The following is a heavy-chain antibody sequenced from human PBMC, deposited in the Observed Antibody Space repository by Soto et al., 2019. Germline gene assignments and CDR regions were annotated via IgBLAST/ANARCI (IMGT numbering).Heavy chain of an antibody. D-gene: IGHD4-17*01. CDR1: GFSLRNSGVG. J-gene: IGHJ4*02. Sequence: QITLKESGPTLVKPTQTLTLTCTFSGFSLRNSGVGVGWIRQPPGKALEWLALIYWDDDKRYSPSLKSRLTITKDTSKNQVVLTSTNMDPVDTATYYWAHMTTGGFYFDYWGQGTLVTVSS. V-gene: IGHV2-5*02. CDR3: AHMTTGGFYFDY. CDR2: IYWDDDK.